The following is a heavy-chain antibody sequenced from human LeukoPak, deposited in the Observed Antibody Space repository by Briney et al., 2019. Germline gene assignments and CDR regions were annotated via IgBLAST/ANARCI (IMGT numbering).Heavy chain of an antibody. CDR2: INPTGGST. V-gene: IGHV1-46*01. Sequence: ASVKVSCKASGYTFTSYYMHWVRQAPGQGLEWMGIINPTGGSTTYAQKFQGRVTMTSDTSTSTVYMELSSLRYEDTAVYYCARGYCSSTSCYTSGYSYLDWGQGTLVTVSS. D-gene: IGHD2-2*02. CDR1: GYTFTSYY. J-gene: IGHJ4*02. CDR3: ARGYCSSTSCYTSGYSYLD.